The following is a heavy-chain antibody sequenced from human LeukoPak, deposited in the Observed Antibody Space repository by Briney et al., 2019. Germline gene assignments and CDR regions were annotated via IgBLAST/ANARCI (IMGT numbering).Heavy chain of an antibody. CDR2: ISWNSGSI. J-gene: IGHJ4*02. CDR1: GFTFDDYA. V-gene: IGHV3-9*01. CDR3: ANDFTRIYYFDY. Sequence: GRSLRLSCAASGFTFDDYAMHWVRQAPGKGLEWVSGISWNSGSIGYADSVKGRFTISRDNAKNSLYLQMNSLRAEDTAVYYCANDFTRIYYFDYWGQGTLVTVSS.